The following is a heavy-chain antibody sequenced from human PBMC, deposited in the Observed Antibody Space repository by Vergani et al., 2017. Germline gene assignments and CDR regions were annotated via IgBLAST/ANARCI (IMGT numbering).Heavy chain of an antibody. V-gene: IGHV4-61*02. CDR1: GASVSRGTYY. CDR2: MYTSGHT. J-gene: IGHJ2*01. D-gene: IGHD3-16*01. CDR3: ASGKYYSDSTSHFRGRYFDV. Sequence: QVQLQESGPGLLKPSQTLSLTCTVSGASVSRGTYYWTWIRQPAGKKLEWIVRMYTSGHTIYNPSLESRVTMSVDTSKNQFSLQLSSVTAADTAVYYCASGKYYSDSTSHFRGRYFDVWGRGTLVTVPS.